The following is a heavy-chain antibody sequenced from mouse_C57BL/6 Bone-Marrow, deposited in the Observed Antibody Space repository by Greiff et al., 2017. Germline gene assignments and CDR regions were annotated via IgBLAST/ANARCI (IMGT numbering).Heavy chain of an antibody. V-gene: IGHV5-16*01. CDR2: INYDGSST. J-gene: IGHJ1*03. D-gene: IGHD1-1*01. Sequence: EVQLQQPEGGLVQPGSSMKLSCTASGSTFSDYYMAWVRQVPEKGLEWVANINYDGSSTYYLDSLKSRFIISRDNAKNTLYLQMSSLKSEDTATYYCARVGTVVARWYFDVWGTGTAITVSS. CDR3: ARVGTVVARWYFDV. CDR1: GSTFSDYY.